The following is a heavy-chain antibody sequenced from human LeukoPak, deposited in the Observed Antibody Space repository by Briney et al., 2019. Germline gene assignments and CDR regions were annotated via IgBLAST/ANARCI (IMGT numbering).Heavy chain of an antibody. J-gene: IGHJ4*02. D-gene: IGHD2-15*01. Sequence: GGSLRLSCAASGFTFSSYAMSRVRQAPGKGLEWVSAISGSGGSTYYADSVKGRFTISRDNSKNTLYLQMNSLRAEDTAVYYCAPGGYCSGGSCYHSSYYFDYWGQGTLVTVSS. CDR3: APGGYCSGGSCYHSSYYFDY. CDR1: GFTFSSYA. V-gene: IGHV3-23*01. CDR2: ISGSGGST.